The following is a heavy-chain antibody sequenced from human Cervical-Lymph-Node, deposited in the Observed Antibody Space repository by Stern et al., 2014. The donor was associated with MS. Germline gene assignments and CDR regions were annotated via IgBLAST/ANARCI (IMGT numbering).Heavy chain of an antibody. CDR1: GGTFSDYA. Sequence: VQLVESGAEVTKPGSSVKVSCKASGGTFSDYAISWVRQAPGPGLEWMGGIIPIFGSTDYAQNFQGRVTITADESTTTAYMDLSSLRSEDTAVYYCARGAYCGGDCYWGWFDSWGQGTLVTVSS. CDR3: ARGAYCGGDCYWGWFDS. D-gene: IGHD2-21*02. CDR2: IIPIFGST. J-gene: IGHJ5*01. V-gene: IGHV1-69*01.